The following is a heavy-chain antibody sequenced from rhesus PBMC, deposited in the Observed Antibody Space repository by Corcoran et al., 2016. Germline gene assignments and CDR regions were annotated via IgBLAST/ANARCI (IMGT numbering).Heavy chain of an antibody. Sequence: QVQLQESGPGLVKPSETLSLTCAVSGGSISGGYDWTWIRQPPGKGLVWIGYIYGNCGSPNYNPSLKNRFTFSKDTSKNQFSLKLNSVTAADTAVYFCARNYNFWSSYYSLDCWGQGVLVTVSS. CDR2: IYGNCGSP. D-gene: IGHD3-3*01. J-gene: IGHJ4*01. CDR1: GGSISGGYD. V-gene: IGHV4-76*01. CDR3: ARNYNFWSSYYSLDC.